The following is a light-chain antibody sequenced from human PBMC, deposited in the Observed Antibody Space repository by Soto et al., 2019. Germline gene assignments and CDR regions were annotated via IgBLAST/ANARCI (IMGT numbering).Light chain of an antibody. J-gene: IGKJ5*01. CDR2: GAS. Sequence: EIVLTQSPATLSLSPGERATLSCRASQSVSGYLAWYQQKPGQAPRLLISGASSRATGIPDRFSGSGSGTDFTLTISRLEPEDFALYYCQQYAGSPITFGQGTRLEIK. V-gene: IGKV3-20*01. CDR3: QQYAGSPIT. CDR1: QSVSGY.